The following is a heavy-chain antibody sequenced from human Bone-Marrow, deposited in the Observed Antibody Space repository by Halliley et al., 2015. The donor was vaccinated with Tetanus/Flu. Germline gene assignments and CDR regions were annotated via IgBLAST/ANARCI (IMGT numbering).Heavy chain of an antibody. V-gene: IGHV3-23*01. D-gene: IGHD2-21*01. Sequence: SLRLSCAASASTFSRHAMSWVRQAPGKGLEWVSVMSGGGGSIFYADSEKGRFTISRDNSKNTLYLQMNSLRPDDTAIYYCAKALESTSPPYSSLGMDVWGQGTTVTVSS. CDR3: AKALESTSPPYSSLGMDV. CDR2: MSGGGGSI. CDR1: ASTFSRHA. J-gene: IGHJ6*02.